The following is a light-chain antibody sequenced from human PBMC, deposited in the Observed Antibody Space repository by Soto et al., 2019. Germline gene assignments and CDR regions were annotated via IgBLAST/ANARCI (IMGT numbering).Light chain of an antibody. CDR3: QQYENYWT. CDR1: QSISSW. J-gene: IGKJ1*01. CDR2: DAS. Sequence: DIQMTQSPSTLSATAGDRVTITCRASQSISSWLAWYQHKPGKAPKLLIYDASNLDSGVPSRFSGSGSGTEFSLTIINLQPDDCATYYCQQYENYWTFGQGTKVDIK. V-gene: IGKV1-5*01.